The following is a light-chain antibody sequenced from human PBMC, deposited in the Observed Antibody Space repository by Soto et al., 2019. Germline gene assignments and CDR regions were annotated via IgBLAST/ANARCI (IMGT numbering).Light chain of an antibody. Sequence: DIVMTQSPATLSVSPGERATLSCRASQTVSKKLAWYQQKPGQAPRLLIYRASIRATGVPARFSGSGSGTGFTLTISGLQSEDVSMYFCQHYNFWPHSFGQGTKVDIK. CDR3: QHYNFWPHS. V-gene: IGKV3-15*01. J-gene: IGKJ2*01. CDR2: RAS. CDR1: QTVSKK.